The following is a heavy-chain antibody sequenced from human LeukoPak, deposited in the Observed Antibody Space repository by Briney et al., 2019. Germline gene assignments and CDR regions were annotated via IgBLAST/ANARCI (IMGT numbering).Heavy chain of an antibody. CDR3: ARTYYDFWSGYYSHEGNPFDY. D-gene: IGHD3-3*01. CDR2: ISSSSSTI. J-gene: IGHJ4*02. Sequence: GGSLRLSCAASGFTFSSYSMNWVRQAPGRGLEWVSDISSSSSTIYYADSVKGRFTISRDNAKNSLYLEMNSLRAEDTAVYYCARTYYDFWSGYYSHEGNPFDYWGQGTLVTVSS. V-gene: IGHV3-48*01. CDR1: GFTFSSYS.